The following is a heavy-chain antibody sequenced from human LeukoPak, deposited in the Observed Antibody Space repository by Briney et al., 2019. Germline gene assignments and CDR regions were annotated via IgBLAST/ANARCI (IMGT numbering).Heavy chain of an antibody. CDR2: MNPNRRNT. J-gene: IGHJ6*03. V-gene: IGHV1-8*03. D-gene: IGHD2-15*01. CDR3: ARGVPVRRFLLYCSGGSCYSHYMDV. CDR1: VYTFTSYD. Sequence: ASLKVSCKASVYTFTSYDINWVRQTTGQRLEWMGWMNPNRRNTGYAQKFQGRVTISRNTSISTAYMELSSLRSEDTAVYYCARGVPVRRFLLYCSGGSCYSHYMDVWGKGTTVTVSS.